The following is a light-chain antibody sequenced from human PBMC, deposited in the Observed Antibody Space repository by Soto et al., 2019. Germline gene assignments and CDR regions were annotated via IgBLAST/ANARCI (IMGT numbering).Light chain of an antibody. CDR1: QSMSDW. Sequence: DIQMTQAPSTLSASVGDRVTVTCRASQSMSDWLAWYQQKPGKAPKLLIYKASSLESGVPSRFSGSGSGTEFTLTISSLHPDDCATYYCQQYATVWTFGQGTKVELK. V-gene: IGKV1-5*03. CDR2: KAS. CDR3: QQYATVWT. J-gene: IGKJ1*01.